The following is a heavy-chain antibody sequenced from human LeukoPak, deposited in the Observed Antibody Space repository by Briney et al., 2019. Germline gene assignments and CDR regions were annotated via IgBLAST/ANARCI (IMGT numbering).Heavy chain of an antibody. CDR2: IYTSGST. D-gene: IGHD3-16*02. CDR3: ASGPFRYVTAYYFDY. V-gene: IGHV4-4*07. Sequence: PSETLSLTCTVSGGSISSYYWSWIRQPAGKGLEWIGRIYTSGSTNYNPSLKSRVTMSVDTSKNQFSLKLSSVTAADTAVYYCASGPFRYVTAYYFDYWGQGTLVTVSS. CDR1: GGSISSYY. J-gene: IGHJ4*02.